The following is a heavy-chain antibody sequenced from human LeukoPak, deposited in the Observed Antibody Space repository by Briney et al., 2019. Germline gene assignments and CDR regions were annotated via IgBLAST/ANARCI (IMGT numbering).Heavy chain of an antibody. CDR2: INHSGST. Sequence: PSETLSLTCAVYGGSFSGYYWSWIRQPPGKGLEWIGEINHSGSTNDNPSLKSRVTISVDTSKNQFSLKRSPVTAADTAVYYCASKERHPGWASYRPYYFDYWGQGTLVTVSS. D-gene: IGHD3-16*02. CDR3: ASKERHPGWASYRPYYFDY. J-gene: IGHJ4*02. V-gene: IGHV4-34*01. CDR1: GGSFSGYY.